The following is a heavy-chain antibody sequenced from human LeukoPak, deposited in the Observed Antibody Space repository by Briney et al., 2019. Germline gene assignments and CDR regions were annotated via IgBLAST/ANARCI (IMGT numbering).Heavy chain of an antibody. CDR1: GFTFSTYW. V-gene: IGHV3-7*01. J-gene: IGHJ4*02. CDR3: ARDKIVGATHFDY. D-gene: IGHD1-26*01. Sequence: GGSLRLSCAASGFTFSTYWMTWVRQAPGKGLEWVANIKQDGSEKYYVDSVKGRFTISRDNAKNSLYLQMNSLRAEDTAVYYCARDKIVGATHFDYWGQGTLVTVSS. CDR2: IKQDGSEK.